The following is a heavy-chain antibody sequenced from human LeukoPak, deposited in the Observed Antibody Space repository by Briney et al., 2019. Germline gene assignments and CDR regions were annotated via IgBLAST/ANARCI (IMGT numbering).Heavy chain of an antibody. J-gene: IGHJ4*02. CDR3: AKVARIVGATSLDY. CDR2: IKQDGSDK. Sequence: PGGSLRLSCAASGFTFSTSWMTWVRQAPGKGLEWVANIKQDGSDKYYMDSVRGRFTISRDNAKNSLYLQMNSLRAEDTAVYYCAKVARIVGATSLDYWGQGTLVTVSS. V-gene: IGHV3-7*03. CDR1: GFTFSTSW. D-gene: IGHD1-26*01.